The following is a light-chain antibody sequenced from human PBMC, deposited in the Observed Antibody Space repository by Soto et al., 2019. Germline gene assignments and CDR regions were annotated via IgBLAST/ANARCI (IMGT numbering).Light chain of an antibody. Sequence: DIQFTQSPSFLSASVGDRVTIPCRASQGISSYLAWYQQKPGKAPKLLIYAASTLQSGVPSRFSGSGSGTEFTLTISSLQPEDFATYYCQQLNSYPTFGQGTRLENK. J-gene: IGKJ5*01. CDR2: AAS. CDR3: QQLNSYPT. V-gene: IGKV1-9*01. CDR1: QGISSY.